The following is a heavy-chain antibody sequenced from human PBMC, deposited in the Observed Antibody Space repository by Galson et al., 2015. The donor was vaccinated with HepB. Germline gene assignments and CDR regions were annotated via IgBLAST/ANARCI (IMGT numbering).Heavy chain of an antibody. D-gene: IGHD1-26*01. CDR3: AREGMGANASNI. CDR1: GGTFSSYA. Sequence: SVKVSCKASGGTFSSYAISWVRQAPGQGLEWMGRIIPILGIANYAQKFQGRVTITADKSTSTAYMQLSSLRSEDTAVYYWAREGMGANASNIWGQGTMVTVSS. J-gene: IGHJ3*02. V-gene: IGHV1-69*04. CDR2: IIPILGIA.